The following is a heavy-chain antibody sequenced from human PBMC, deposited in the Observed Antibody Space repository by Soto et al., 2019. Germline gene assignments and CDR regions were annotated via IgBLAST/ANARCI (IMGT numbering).Heavy chain of an antibody. J-gene: IGHJ5*02. CDR3: AAGWFLEWVDINWFDP. Sequence: SETLSLTCTVSGGSISSSSYYWGWIRQPPGKGLEWIGSIYYSGSTYYNPSLKSRVTISVDTSKNQFSLKLSSVTAADTAVYYCAAGWFLEWVDINWFDPWGQGTLVTVSS. D-gene: IGHD3-3*01. V-gene: IGHV4-39*01. CDR1: GGSISSSSYY. CDR2: IYYSGST.